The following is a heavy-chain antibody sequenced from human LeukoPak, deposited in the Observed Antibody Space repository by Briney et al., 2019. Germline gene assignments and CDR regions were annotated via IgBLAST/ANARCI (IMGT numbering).Heavy chain of an antibody. CDR1: GFTFDDYA. V-gene: IGHV3-9*01. CDR3: AKVGTDLRIDY. CDR2: ISWNSGSI. J-gene: IGHJ4*02. Sequence: PGRSLRLSCAASGFTFDDYAMHWVRQAPGKGLAWVSGISWNSGSIGYADSVKGRFTVSRDNAKNSLYLQMNSLRAEDTALYYCAKVGTDLRIDYWGQGTLVTVSS.